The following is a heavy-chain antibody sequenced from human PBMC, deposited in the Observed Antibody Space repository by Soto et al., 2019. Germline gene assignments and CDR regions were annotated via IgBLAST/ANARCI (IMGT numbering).Heavy chain of an antibody. CDR2: ISWNSGSI. Sequence: PGGSLRLSCAASGFTFDDYAMHWVRQAPGKGLEWVSGISWNSGSIGYADSVKGRFTISRDNAKNSLYLQMNSLRAEDTALYYCAKDIGTMGYFDYWGQGTLVTVSS. J-gene: IGHJ4*02. V-gene: IGHV3-9*01. CDR1: GFTFDDYA. CDR3: AKDIGTMGYFDY. D-gene: IGHD3-10*01.